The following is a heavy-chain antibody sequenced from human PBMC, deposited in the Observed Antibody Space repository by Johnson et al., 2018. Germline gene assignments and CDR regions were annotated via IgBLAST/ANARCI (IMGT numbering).Heavy chain of an antibody. CDR2: IIPIFGTA. CDR3: ARGGDTAMVTGNYYYYYGMDV. V-gene: IGHV1-69*01. J-gene: IGHJ6*02. Sequence: QVQLVESGAEVKKPGSSVKVSCKASGGTFSSYAISWVRQAPGQGLEWMGGIIPIFGTANYAQKFQGRVTITADESTSTAYMELSSLRSEDTAMYYCARGGDTAMVTGNYYYYYGMDVWGQGTTVTVSS. D-gene: IGHD5-18*01. CDR1: GGTFSSYA.